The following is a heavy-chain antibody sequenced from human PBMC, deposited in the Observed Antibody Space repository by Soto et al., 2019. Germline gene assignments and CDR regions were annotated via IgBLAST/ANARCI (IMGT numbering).Heavy chain of an antibody. J-gene: IGHJ6*02. CDR1: GFTFSSCA. Sequence: GGSLRLACAASGFTFSSCAMGWVRQAPGKGLEWVSDIIDSGGSTYYADSVKGRFTISRDNSKSTLYLQMNSLRAEDTALYYCAKGRSYYYYYGVDVRGQGTTVTVSS. V-gene: IGHV3-23*01. CDR3: AKGRSYYYYYGVDV. CDR2: IIDSGGST.